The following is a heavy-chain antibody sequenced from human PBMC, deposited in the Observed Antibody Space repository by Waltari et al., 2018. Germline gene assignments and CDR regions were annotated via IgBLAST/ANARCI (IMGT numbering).Heavy chain of an antibody. V-gene: IGHV4-34*01. J-gene: IGHJ4*02. CDR3: ARRLVSIAAAGTSWGY. CDR2: INHSGST. CDR1: GGSFSGYY. Sequence: QVQLQQWGAGLLKPSETLSLTCAVYGGSFSGYYWSWIRQPPGKGLEWIGEINHSGSTNSNPSRKSRVTISVDTSKNQFSLKLSSVTAADTAVYYCARRLVSIAAAGTSWGYWGQGTLVTVSS. D-gene: IGHD6-13*01.